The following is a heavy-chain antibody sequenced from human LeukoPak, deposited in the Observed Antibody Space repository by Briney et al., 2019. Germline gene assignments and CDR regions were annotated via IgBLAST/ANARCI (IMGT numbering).Heavy chain of an antibody. CDR3: ARYCTGASCYEGNYYFDH. J-gene: IGHJ4*02. Sequence: PSETLSLTCTVSGGSINSGSYYWSWIRQPAGKGLEWIGRIYTSGSTNYNPSLKSRVTISGDTPKNQFSLKLSSVTAADTAVYYCARYCTGASCYEGNYYFDHWGQGTLVTVSS. CDR1: GGSINSGSYY. V-gene: IGHV4-61*02. CDR2: IYTSGST. D-gene: IGHD2-8*02.